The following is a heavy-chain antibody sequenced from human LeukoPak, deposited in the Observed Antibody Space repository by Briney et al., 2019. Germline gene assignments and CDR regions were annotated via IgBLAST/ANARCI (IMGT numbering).Heavy chain of an antibody. D-gene: IGHD6-6*01. Sequence: SVKVSCKASGGTFSSYAINWVRQAPGQGLEWMGGIIPIFGTANYAQKFQGRVTITADESTSTAYMELSSLRSEDTAVYYCARQSLAARPGSYYYGMDVWGQGTTVTVSS. CDR2: IIPIFGTA. CDR3: ARQSLAARPGSYYYGMDV. J-gene: IGHJ6*02. V-gene: IGHV1-69*01. CDR1: GGTFSSYA.